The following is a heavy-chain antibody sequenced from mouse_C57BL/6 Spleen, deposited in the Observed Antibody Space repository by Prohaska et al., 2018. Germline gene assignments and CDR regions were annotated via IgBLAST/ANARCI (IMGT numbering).Heavy chain of an antibody. J-gene: IGHJ3*01. D-gene: IGHD4-1*01. CDR2: IRLKSDNDAT. CDR1: GFTFSNYW. V-gene: IGHV6-3*01. Sequence: EVKLEESGGGLVQPGGSMKLSCVASGFTFSNYWMNWVRQSPEKGLEWVAQIRLKSDNDATQYAESVKGRFTISRDDSKSSVYLQMNNLRAEDTGIDYCTAAGTTAWFAYWGQGTLVTVSA. CDR3: TAAGTTAWFAY.